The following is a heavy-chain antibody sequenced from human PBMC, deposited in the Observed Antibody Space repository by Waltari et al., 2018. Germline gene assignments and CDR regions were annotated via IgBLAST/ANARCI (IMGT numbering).Heavy chain of an antibody. CDR2: INPNSGGT. Sequence: QVQLVQTGAEVRKPGASVKVSCKASGYTFTGYYMHWVRQAPGQGLEWMGWINPNSGGTNYAQTFQVRVTMTRYPSISTAYMELSRLRSDDTAVYYCARAWRSGYYTPFDYWGQGTLVTVSS. CDR3: ARAWRSGYYTPFDY. CDR1: GYTFTGYY. J-gene: IGHJ4*02. V-gene: IGHV1-2*02. D-gene: IGHD3-3*01.